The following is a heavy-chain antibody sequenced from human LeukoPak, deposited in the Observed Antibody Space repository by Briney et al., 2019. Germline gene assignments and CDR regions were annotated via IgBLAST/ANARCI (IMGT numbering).Heavy chain of an antibody. CDR3: ARDFPKHIVVVPAAIGY. Sequence: GGSLRLSCAASGFTFSSYAMHWVRQAPGKGLEWVAVISYDGSNKYYADSVKGRFTISRDNSKNTLYLQMNSLRAEDTAVYYCARDFPKHIVVVPAAIGYWGQGTLVTVSS. J-gene: IGHJ4*02. V-gene: IGHV3-30*04. D-gene: IGHD2-2*01. CDR2: ISYDGSNK. CDR1: GFTFSSYA.